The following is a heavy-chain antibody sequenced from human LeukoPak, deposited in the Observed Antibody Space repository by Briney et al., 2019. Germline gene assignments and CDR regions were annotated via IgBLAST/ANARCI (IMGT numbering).Heavy chain of an antibody. CDR1: GYSFTSYW. D-gene: IGHD3-16*01. CDR3: ARPAEPGGFPEAFDI. V-gene: IGHV5-51*01. Sequence: GESLKISCKGSGYSFTSYWIGWVRQMPGKGLEWMGIIYPGDSDTRYSPSFQGQVTISADKSISTAYLQWSSLKASDTAMYYRARPAEPGGFPEAFDIWGQGTMVTVSS. J-gene: IGHJ3*02. CDR2: IYPGDSDT.